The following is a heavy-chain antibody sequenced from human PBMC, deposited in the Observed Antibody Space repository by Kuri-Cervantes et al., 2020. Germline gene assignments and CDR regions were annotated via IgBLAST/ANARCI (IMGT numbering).Heavy chain of an antibody. V-gene: IGHV4-30-4*01. CDR3: VATMVRGATHNLYYYYGMDV. Sequence: SETLSLTCTVSGGSISSGDYYWSWIRQPLGKGLEWIGYIYYSGSTYYNPSLKSRVTISVDTSKNQFSLKLSSVTAADTAVYYCVATMVRGATHNLYYYYGMDVWGQGTTVTVSS. CDR2: IYYSGST. CDR1: GGSISSGDYY. J-gene: IGHJ6*02. D-gene: IGHD3-10*01.